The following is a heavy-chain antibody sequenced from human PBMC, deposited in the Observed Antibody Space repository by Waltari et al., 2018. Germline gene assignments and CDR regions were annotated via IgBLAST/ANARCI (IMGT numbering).Heavy chain of an antibody. Sequence: QVQLQESGPGLVKPSGTVSLTCAVPGGSISSKYWWSGVRQSPGKGLEWIGEIYHSGKTYYNPSLKSRVTISVDKSKNQFSLNLSSVTAADTAVYYCAADRGVGLYFDYWGQGTLVTVSS. CDR2: IYHSGKT. V-gene: IGHV4-4*02. J-gene: IGHJ4*02. CDR1: GGSISSKYW. CDR3: AADRGVGLYFDY. D-gene: IGHD2-8*02.